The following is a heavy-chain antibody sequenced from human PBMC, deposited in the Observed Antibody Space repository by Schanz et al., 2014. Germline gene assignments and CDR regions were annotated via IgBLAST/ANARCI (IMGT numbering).Heavy chain of an antibody. CDR1: GFAFSVYG. V-gene: IGHV3-30*03. CDR2: ISNDGSIK. D-gene: IGHD5-12*01. Sequence: VQLVESGGGLVKPGGSLRLSCAASGFAFSVYGMHWVRQAPGKGLEWVALISNDGSIKYYADSVEGRFTISRDNSRNTLYLQMNSLRTEDTAVYYCASPSGYSDYGTYFDFWGQGTLVTVSS. J-gene: IGHJ4*02. CDR3: ASPSGYSDYGTYFDF.